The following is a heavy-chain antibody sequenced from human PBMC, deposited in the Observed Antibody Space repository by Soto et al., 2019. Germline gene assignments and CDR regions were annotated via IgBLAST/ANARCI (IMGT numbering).Heavy chain of an antibody. J-gene: IGHJ2*01. Sequence: EVQLLESGGGLVQPGGSLRLSCAASGFTFSTYAMNWVRQAPGKGLEWVSGVSGTGGNTYYADSVNGRFTISRDNSKNTMYLRMDTLRVDDTAVYYCTKDRWSPLKGYFDLWGRGALVTVSS. CDR2: VSGTGGNT. D-gene: IGHD2-8*01. CDR3: TKDRWSPLKGYFDL. CDR1: GFTFSTYA. V-gene: IGHV3-23*01.